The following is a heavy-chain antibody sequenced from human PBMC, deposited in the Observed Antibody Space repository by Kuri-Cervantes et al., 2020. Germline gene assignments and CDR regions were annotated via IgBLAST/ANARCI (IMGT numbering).Heavy chain of an antibody. CDR3: TTHQVEWWYFDY. CDR2: IKSKTDGGTT. D-gene: IGHD2-8*01. Sequence: GESLKISCAASGFTFSSYWMSWVRQAPGKGLEWAGRIKSKTDGGTTDYAAPVKGRFTISRDDSKNTLYLQMNSLKTEDTAVYYCTTHQVEWWYFDYWGQGTLVTVSS. J-gene: IGHJ4*02. CDR1: GFTFSSYW. V-gene: IGHV3-15*01.